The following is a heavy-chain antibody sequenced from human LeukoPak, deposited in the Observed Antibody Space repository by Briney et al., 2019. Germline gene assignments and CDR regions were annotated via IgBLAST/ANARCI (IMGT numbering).Heavy chain of an antibody. Sequence: SETLSLTCTVSGGSINSRSYYWGWIRQPPGKGLEWIGSVYYGGTTYYNPSLKSRVTISEDTSKNQFSLKLSSVTAADTAVYYCARRATTVTTGYYYYYMDVWGKGTTVTVPS. CDR3: ARRATTVTTGYYYYYMDV. CDR2: VYYGGTT. CDR1: GGSINSRSYY. D-gene: IGHD4-17*01. V-gene: IGHV4-39*01. J-gene: IGHJ6*03.